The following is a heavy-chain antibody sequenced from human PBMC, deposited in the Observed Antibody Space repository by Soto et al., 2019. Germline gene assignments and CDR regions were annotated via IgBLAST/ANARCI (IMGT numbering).Heavy chain of an antibody. CDR2: IWYDGSNK. V-gene: IGHV3-33*01. J-gene: IGHJ6*02. CDR1: GFTFSSYG. Sequence: LRLSCAASGFTFSSYGMHWVRQAPGKGLEWVAVIWYDGSNKYYADSVKGRFTISRDNSKNTLYLQMNSLRAGDTAVYYCARGDSGGNYDYYYGMDVWGQGTTVTVSS. D-gene: IGHD4-17*01. CDR3: ARGDSGGNYDYYYGMDV.